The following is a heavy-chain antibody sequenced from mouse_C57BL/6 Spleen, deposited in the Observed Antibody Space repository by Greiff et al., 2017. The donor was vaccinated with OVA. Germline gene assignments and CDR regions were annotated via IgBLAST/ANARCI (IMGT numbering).Heavy chain of an antibody. CDR3: ARSYGNYGFAY. CDR2: ISYDGSN. V-gene: IGHV3-6*01. Sequence: EVKLVESGPGLVKPSQSLSLTCSVTGYSITSGYYWNWIRQFPGNKLEWMGYISYDGSNNYNPSLKNRISITRDTSKNQFFLKLNSVTTEDTATYYCARSYGNYGFAYWGQGTLVTVSA. CDR1: GYSITSGYY. D-gene: IGHD2-1*01. J-gene: IGHJ3*01.